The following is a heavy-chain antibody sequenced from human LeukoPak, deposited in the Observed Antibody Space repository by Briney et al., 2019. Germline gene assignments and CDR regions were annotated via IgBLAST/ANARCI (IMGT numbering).Heavy chain of an antibody. V-gene: IGHV5-51*01. J-gene: IGHJ4*02. D-gene: IGHD6-13*01. CDR1: GYSFTSYW. CDR3: ARQWGRLEQIAAGFDY. CDR2: IYPGDSDT. Sequence: GESLKISCKGSGYSFTSYWIGWVRQMPGKGLEWMGIIYPGDSDTRYSPSFQGQVTISADKSISTAYLQWSSLKASDTAMYYCARQWGRLEQIAAGFDYWGQGTLVTVSS.